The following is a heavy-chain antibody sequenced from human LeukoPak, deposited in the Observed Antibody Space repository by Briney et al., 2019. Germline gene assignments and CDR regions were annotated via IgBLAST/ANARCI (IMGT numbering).Heavy chain of an antibody. CDR3: ARAINWNDDHQYFDY. Sequence: ASVKVSCKASGCTFSSYAISWVRQAPGQGLEWMGGINAIFGTAKYAQKFQGRVTITADKSTSTAYMELSSLRSGDTAVYYCARAINWNDDHQYFDYWGQGTLVTVSS. D-gene: IGHD1-1*01. CDR1: GCTFSSYA. J-gene: IGHJ4*02. CDR2: INAIFGTA. V-gene: IGHV1-69*06.